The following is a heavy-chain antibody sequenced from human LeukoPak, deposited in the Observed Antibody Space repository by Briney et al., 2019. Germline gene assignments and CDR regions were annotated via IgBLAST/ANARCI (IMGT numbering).Heavy chain of an antibody. CDR1: GGSFSGYY. CDR2: INHSGST. J-gene: IGHJ4*02. D-gene: IGHD3-22*01. V-gene: IGHV4-34*01. CDR3: ARGVSTYYYDSSGYLGY. Sequence: NPSETLSLTCAVYGGSFSGYYWSWIRQPPGRGLEWIGEINHSGSTNYNPSLKSRVTISVDTSKNQFSLKLSSVTAADTAVYYCARGVSTYYYDSSGYLGYWGQGTLVTVSS.